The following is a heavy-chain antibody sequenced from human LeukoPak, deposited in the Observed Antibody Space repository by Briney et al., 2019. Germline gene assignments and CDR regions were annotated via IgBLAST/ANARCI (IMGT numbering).Heavy chain of an antibody. CDR1: GFTFSNTW. V-gene: IGHV3-15*01. CDR3: ATLTVRGVINI. J-gene: IGHJ4*02. Sequence: GGSLRLSCAASGFTFSNTWMNWVRQAPGKGLEWVGRIQRKTDGGTTEYAAPVKGRFTISSDDSKTTLYLQMNSLKTEDTAVYYCATLTVRGVINIWGQGTLVTVSS. D-gene: IGHD3-10*01. CDR2: IQRKTDGGTT.